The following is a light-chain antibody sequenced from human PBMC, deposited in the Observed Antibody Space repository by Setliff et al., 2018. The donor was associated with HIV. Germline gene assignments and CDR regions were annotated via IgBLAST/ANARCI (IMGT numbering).Light chain of an antibody. J-gene: IGKJ4*01. CDR3: QQYIITPLT. V-gene: IGKV4-1*01. Sequence: DIVMTQSPDSLAMSLGEKATINCKSSQSVLHSSNKKNYLVWYQQKPGQPPRVLISWASTRESGVPDRFSGSGSGTDFTLTISSPQAEDVALYYCQQYIITPLTVGGGTKVDNK. CDR1: QSVLHSSNKKNY. CDR2: WAS.